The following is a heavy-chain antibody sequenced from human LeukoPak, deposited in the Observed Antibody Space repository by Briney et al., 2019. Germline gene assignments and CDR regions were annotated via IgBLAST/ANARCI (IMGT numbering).Heavy chain of an antibody. CDR2: LSYDGSNK. CDR3: ARVRYYDSSGYYFDY. J-gene: IGHJ4*02. D-gene: IGHD3-22*01. CDR1: GFTLSRYG. V-gene: IGHV3-30*03. Sequence: GRSLKLSCAASGFTLSRYGMHWVRQAPGKGLEWVAVLSYDGSNKDYADFVKGRFTISRDNAKNSLYLQMNSLRAEDTAVYYCARVRYYDSSGYYFDYWGQGTLVTGSS.